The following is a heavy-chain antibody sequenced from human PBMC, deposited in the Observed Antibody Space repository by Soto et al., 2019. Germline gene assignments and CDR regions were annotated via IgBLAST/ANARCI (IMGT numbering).Heavy chain of an antibody. Sequence: SLPTLGNPTQTLTLTCTFSGFSLNSNGMCVNWIRQPPGKALEWLALIDCDDDKYYSTSLKTRLTISRDTSKNQVVLTMTNMDTVDTATYYCARMSALPRGYQHGMEFCGKGIKVAVST. D-gene: IGHD2-2*01. J-gene: IGHJ6*04. V-gene: IGHV2-70*13. CDR2: IDCDDDK. CDR3: ARMSALPRGYQHGMEF. CDR1: GFSLNSNGMC.